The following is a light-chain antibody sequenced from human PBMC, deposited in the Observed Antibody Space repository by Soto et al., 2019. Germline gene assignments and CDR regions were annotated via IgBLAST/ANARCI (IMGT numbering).Light chain of an antibody. CDR1: SSNIGAGYD. J-gene: IGLJ1*01. CDR3: QSYDSSLSGYV. CDR2: GNS. Sequence: VLTQPPSVSGAPGQRVTISCTGSSSNIGAGYDVHWYQQLPGTAPKLLIYGNSNRPSGVPDRFSGSKSGTSASLAITGVQAEDEADYYCQSYDSSLSGYVFGTGTKVTVL. V-gene: IGLV1-40*01.